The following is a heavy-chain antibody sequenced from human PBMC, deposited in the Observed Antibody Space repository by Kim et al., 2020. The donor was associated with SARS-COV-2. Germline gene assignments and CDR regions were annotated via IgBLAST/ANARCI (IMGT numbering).Heavy chain of an antibody. V-gene: IGHV3-7*01. Sequence: GGSLRLSCAASGFTFFNYLMPWVRQAPGGGLEWVANIQPDVREKYYVDSLRGRFTISRDHAENSLYLQMRSLSAGDTAVYYCARVMGGGAWRMDVWGQGTEVTVSS. CDR2: IQPDVREK. D-gene: IGHD2-8*01. CDR1: GFTFFNYL. J-gene: IGHJ6*02. CDR3: ARVMGGGAWRMDV.